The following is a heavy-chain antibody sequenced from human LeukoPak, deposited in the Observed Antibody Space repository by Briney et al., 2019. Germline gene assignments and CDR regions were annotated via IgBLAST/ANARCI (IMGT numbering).Heavy chain of an antibody. V-gene: IGHV1-2*02. D-gene: IGHD3-10*01. Sequence: ASVKVSCKASGYTFTGHYVHWVRQAPGQGLEWMGWINPNSGGTNYAQKFPGRVTVTRDTSITTAYMELSTLRSDDTAVYYCARAYYGSGSPDYWGQGTLVTVSS. J-gene: IGHJ4*02. CDR2: INPNSGGT. CDR1: GYTFTGHY. CDR3: ARAYYGSGSPDY.